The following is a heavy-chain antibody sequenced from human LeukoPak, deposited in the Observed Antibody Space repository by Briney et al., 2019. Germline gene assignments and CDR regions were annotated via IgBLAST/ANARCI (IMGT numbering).Heavy chain of an antibody. J-gene: IGHJ4*02. V-gene: IGHV1-8*01. D-gene: IGHD3-10*01. CDR3: ARGTMVRGVIIKSLLFDY. CDR1: VYTFTSYD. CDR2: MNPSSGNT. Sequence: ASVKVSCKASVYTFTSYDINWVRQATGQGLEWMGWMNPSSGNTGYAQKFQGRVTMTRNTSISTAYMELSSLRSEDTAVYYCARGTMVRGVIIKSLLFDYWGQGTLVTVSS.